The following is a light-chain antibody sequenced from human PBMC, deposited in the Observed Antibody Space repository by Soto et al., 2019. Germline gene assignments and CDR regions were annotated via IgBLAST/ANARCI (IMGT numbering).Light chain of an antibody. Sequence: FMLTQPHSVSESPGKTVTISCTRSSGSIASNCVQWYQQRPGSAPTTVIYEDNQRPSGVPDRFSGSIDSSSNSASHTISGPKTEDEADYYCQSYDSSNPVVFGGGTQLTVL. CDR3: QSYDSSNPVV. J-gene: IGLJ2*01. V-gene: IGLV6-57*04. CDR1: SGSIASNC. CDR2: EDN.